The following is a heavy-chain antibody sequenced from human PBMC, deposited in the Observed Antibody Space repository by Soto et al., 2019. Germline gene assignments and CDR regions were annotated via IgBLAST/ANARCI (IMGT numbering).Heavy chain of an antibody. CDR2: IFYSGSN. D-gene: IGHD6-13*01. V-gene: IGHV4-59*13. J-gene: IGHJ5*02. Sequence: PLGTLSLPCTASGGSLSSYYWNWLRQPPGKVVVWVAYIFYSGSNNDVPALKSRVTISVDTSKNQFSLKLSSVTAADTAVSYCARVPASSSWSFLDPWGQGTLVTVSS. CDR3: ARVPASSSWSFLDP. CDR1: GGSLSSYY.